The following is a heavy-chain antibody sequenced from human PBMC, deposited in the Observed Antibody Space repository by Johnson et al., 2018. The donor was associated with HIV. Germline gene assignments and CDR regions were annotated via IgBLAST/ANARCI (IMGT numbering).Heavy chain of an antibody. CDR2: INWNGGST. Sequence: EVQLMESGGGVVRPGGSLRLSCAASGFTFDDYGMSWVRQAPGKGLEWVSGINWNGGSTGYADSVKGRITISRDNAKNSLYLQMNSLRAEDTALYYCARRSGITMISGDAFDIRGQGTMVTVSS. V-gene: IGHV3-20*04. D-gene: IGHD3-22*01. CDR3: ARRSGITMISGDAFDI. CDR1: GFTFDDYG. J-gene: IGHJ3*02.